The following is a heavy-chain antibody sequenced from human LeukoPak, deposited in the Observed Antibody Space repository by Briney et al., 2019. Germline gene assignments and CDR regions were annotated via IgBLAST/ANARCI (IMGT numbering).Heavy chain of an antibody. CDR1: GFTFTYYG. CDR3: ARGHCSGGSCYGHYFDY. Sequence: PGGSLRLSCAASGFTFTYYGMHWVRQAPGKGLEWVAFIRYEGNEKFYADSVKGRFTISRDNSKNTLYLQMNSLRAEDTAVYYCARGHCSGGSCYGHYFDYWGQGTLVTVSS. V-gene: IGHV3-30*02. J-gene: IGHJ4*02. D-gene: IGHD2-15*01. CDR2: IRYEGNEK.